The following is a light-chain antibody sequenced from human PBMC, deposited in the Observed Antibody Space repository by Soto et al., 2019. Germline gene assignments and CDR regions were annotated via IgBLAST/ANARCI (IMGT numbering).Light chain of an antibody. CDR3: AAWDDSLNGWV. V-gene: IGLV1-44*01. J-gene: IGLJ3*02. CDR1: SCNIGSNT. CDR2: SNN. Sequence: QLVLTQPPSASGTPGQRVTISCSGSSCNIGSNTVNWYQQLPGTAPKLLIYSNNQRPSGVPDRFSGSKSGTSASLAISGLQSEDEADYYCAAWDDSLNGWVSGGGTKLTVL.